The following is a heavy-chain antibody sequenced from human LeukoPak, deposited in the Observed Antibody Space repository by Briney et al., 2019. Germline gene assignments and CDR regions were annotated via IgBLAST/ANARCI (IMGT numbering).Heavy chain of an antibody. CDR2: ISGSGGST. Sequence: PGGSLRLSCAAAGFTFSSYAMSWVRQAPGKGLEWVSAISGSGGSTYYADSVKGRFTISRDNSKNTLYLQMNSLRAEDTAVYYCAKSLAAVGMGDYYYYYGMDVWGQGTTVTVSS. V-gene: IGHV3-23*01. D-gene: IGHD6-13*01. J-gene: IGHJ6*02. CDR3: AKSLAAVGMGDYYYYYGMDV. CDR1: GFTFSSYA.